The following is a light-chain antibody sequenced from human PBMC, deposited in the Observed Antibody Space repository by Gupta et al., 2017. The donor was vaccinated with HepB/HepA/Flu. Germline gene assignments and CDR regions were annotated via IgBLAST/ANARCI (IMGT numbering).Light chain of an antibody. CDR1: SSNIGSNS. V-gene: IGLV1-47*01. CDR3: AAWDDKLFWM. Sequence: QSVLTQPPSVSGTPGQRVTISCSGSSSNIGSNSVSWFQHLPGTAPKLLFYSNNQRPSGVPDRISGSKSGTSASLAISGLRYEDEADYYCAAWDDKLFWMFGGGTNLTVL. CDR2: SNN. J-gene: IGLJ3*02.